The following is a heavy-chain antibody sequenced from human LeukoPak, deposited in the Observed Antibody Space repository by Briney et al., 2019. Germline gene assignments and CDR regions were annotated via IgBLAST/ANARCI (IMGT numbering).Heavy chain of an antibody. J-gene: IGHJ4*02. V-gene: IGHV4-59*08. Sequence: SETLSLTCTVSSGSISSYYWTWIRQPPGKGLEFIRYIDYIGTTNYNPSLKSRVTISVDTSKNQFSLKLSSVTAADTAFYYCARKALTSGSYDSWGQGTLVTVSS. CDR3: ARKALTSGSYDS. D-gene: IGHD3-10*01. CDR1: SGSISSYY. CDR2: IDYIGTT.